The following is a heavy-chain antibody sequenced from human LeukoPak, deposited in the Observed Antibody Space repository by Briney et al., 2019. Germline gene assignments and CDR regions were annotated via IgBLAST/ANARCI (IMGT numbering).Heavy chain of an antibody. CDR1: GFTFSSYS. CDR3: AKSGWGSPAFRYYFDY. J-gene: IGHJ4*02. V-gene: IGHV3-21*01. D-gene: IGHD7-27*01. Sequence: GGSLRLSCAASGFTFSSYSMNWVRQAPGKGLEWVSSISSSSSYIYYADSVKGRFTISRDNSKNTLYLQMNSLRAEDTAVYYCAKSGWGSPAFRYYFDYWGQGTLVTVSS. CDR2: ISSSSSYI.